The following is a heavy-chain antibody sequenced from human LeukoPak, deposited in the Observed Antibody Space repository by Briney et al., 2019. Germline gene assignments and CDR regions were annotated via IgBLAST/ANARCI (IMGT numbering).Heavy chain of an antibody. Sequence: ASVKVSCKASGYTLSSYGIIWARQAPGQGLEWMGWVNGYNGNTDYAQKFQGRVAMTRDTSTSTAYVELTSLRSDDTAVYYCARDGGGSYYSDWGQGTLVTVSS. CDR2: VNGYNGNT. V-gene: IGHV1-18*01. J-gene: IGHJ4*02. D-gene: IGHD1-26*01. CDR3: ARDGGGSYYSD. CDR1: GYTLSSYG.